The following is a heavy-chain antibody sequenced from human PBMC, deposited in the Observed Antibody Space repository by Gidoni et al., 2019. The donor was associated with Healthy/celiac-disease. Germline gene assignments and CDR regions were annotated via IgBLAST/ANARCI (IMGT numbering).Heavy chain of an antibody. V-gene: IGHV3-30*18. D-gene: IGHD5-18*01. CDR1: GFTFSTYG. Sequence: QVQLVASGGGVVQSGRSLSLSCAASGFTFSTYGMHWVRQAPGKGLEWVAVISYDGSNKYYADSVKGRFTISRDNSKNTLYLQMNSLRAEDTAVYYCAKDGSPNTAMGYGGEDYWGQGTLVTVSS. J-gene: IGHJ4*02. CDR2: ISYDGSNK. CDR3: AKDGSPNTAMGYGGEDY.